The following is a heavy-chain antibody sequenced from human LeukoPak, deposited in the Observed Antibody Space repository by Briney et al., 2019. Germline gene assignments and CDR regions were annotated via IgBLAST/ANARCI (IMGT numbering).Heavy chain of an antibody. J-gene: IGHJ4*02. Sequence: ASVKVSCKSSGYTFTSYYMHWVRQTPGQGLEWMGIINPSGGSTSYAQKFQGRVTMTRDTSTSTDYMELSSLRSEDTAVYYCARRGNSYFDYWGQGTLVTVSS. CDR1: GYTFTSYY. CDR3: ARRGNSYFDY. D-gene: IGHD5-12*01. CDR2: INPSGGST. V-gene: IGHV1-46*01.